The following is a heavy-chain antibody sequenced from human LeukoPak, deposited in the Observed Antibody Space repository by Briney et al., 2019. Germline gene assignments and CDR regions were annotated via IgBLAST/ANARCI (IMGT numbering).Heavy chain of an antibody. J-gene: IGHJ1*01. D-gene: IGHD3-22*01. CDR1: GYSISSGYY. V-gene: IGHV4-38-2*02. Sequence: SETLSLTCTVSGYSISSGYYWGWIRQPPGKGLEWIGSIYHSGSTYYNPSLKSRVTISVDTSKNQFSLKLSSVTAADTAMYYCARSSGYYFEYFHHWGQGTLVTVSS. CDR2: IYHSGST. CDR3: ARSSGYYFEYFHH.